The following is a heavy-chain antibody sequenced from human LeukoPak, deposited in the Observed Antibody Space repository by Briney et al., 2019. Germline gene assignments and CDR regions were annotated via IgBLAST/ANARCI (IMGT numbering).Heavy chain of an antibody. D-gene: IGHD3-3*01. Sequence: PSETLSLTCTVSGGSISSSSYYWGWIRQPPGKGLEWIGSIYYSGSTYYNPSLKSRVTISVDTSKNQFSLKLSSVTAADTAIYYCARGEDVSGYRTDCWGQGTLVTVSS. J-gene: IGHJ4*02. V-gene: IGHV4-39*07. CDR2: IYYSGST. CDR3: ARGEDVSGYRTDC. CDR1: GGSISSSSYY.